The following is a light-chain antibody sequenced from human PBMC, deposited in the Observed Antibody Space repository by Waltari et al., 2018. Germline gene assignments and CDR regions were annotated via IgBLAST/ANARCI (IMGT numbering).Light chain of an antibody. CDR2: EAT. CDR3: CSYTGSSTSYG. CDR1: STDLASYNL. J-gene: IGLJ1*01. V-gene: IGLV2-23*01. Sequence: QSALSQPASVSGSPGQSLTIPCTGASTDLASYNLVARYQHHPNRAPKLIIYEATKRPSGISHRFSGAKSGATASLRISGLQADDEADYYCCSYTGSSTSYGCGGGTKVTVL.